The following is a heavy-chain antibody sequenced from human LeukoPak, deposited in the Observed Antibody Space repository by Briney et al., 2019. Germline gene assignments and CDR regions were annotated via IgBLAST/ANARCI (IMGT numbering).Heavy chain of an antibody. CDR3: ARAAGGTRNYYMDV. CDR2: MNPSSGNT. D-gene: IGHD3-16*01. Sequence: ASVKVSRKASGYTFSSYDVNWVRQATGQGLEWMGWMNPSSGNTGYAQKFQGRVTIIRNTSISTAYMELSSLRSEDTAVYYCARAAGGTRNYYMDVWAKGTTVTVSS. V-gene: IGHV1-8*01. J-gene: IGHJ6*03. CDR1: GYTFSSYD.